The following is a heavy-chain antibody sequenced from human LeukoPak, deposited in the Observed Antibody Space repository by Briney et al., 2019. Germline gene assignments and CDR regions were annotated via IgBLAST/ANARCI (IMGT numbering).Heavy chain of an antibody. J-gene: IGHJ4*02. D-gene: IGHD3-22*01. Sequence: ASVTVSCKASGYTFTSYYMHWVRQAPGQGLEWMGIINPSGGSTSYAQKFQGRVTMTRDTSTSTVYMELSSLRSEDTAVYYCARVFSDYYDSCGYFDYWGQGTLVTVSS. CDR2: INPSGGST. CDR3: ARVFSDYYDSCGYFDY. V-gene: IGHV1-46*01. CDR1: GYTFTSYY.